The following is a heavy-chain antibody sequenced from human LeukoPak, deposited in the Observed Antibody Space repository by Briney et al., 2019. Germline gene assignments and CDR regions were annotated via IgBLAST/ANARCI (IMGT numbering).Heavy chain of an antibody. Sequence: GASVKVSCKASGYTFTYYYLSWVRQAPGQGLEWMGWINPNSGGTNYAQRFQGRVTMTGDTSISTAYMELSWLRSDDTAIYYCVRDYEYYDPLGHYMDVWGKGTTVTVSS. CDR2: INPNSGGT. J-gene: IGHJ6*03. V-gene: IGHV1-2*02. CDR3: VRDYEYYDPLGHYMDV. CDR1: GYTFTYYY. D-gene: IGHD3-22*01.